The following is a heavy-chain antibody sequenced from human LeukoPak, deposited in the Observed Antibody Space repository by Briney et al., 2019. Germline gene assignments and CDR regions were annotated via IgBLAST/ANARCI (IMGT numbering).Heavy chain of an antibody. CDR3: AKFSSTLNNWFDP. D-gene: IGHD6-13*01. V-gene: IGHV3-74*03. Sequence: GGSLRLACVASGFTFSNTWMHWVRQAPGKGLVWVSHIHSDGFTTTYADSVKGRFTISRDNAKNTLYLQMNSLRAEDTAVYYCAKFSSTLNNWFDPWGQGTLVTVSS. CDR1: GFTFSNTW. J-gene: IGHJ5*02. CDR2: IHSDGFTT.